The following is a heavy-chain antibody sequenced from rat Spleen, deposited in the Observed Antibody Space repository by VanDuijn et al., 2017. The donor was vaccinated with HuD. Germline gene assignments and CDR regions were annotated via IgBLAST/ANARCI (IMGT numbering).Heavy chain of an antibody. J-gene: IGHJ1*01. CDR1: GFSLTDYS. V-gene: IGHV2S63*01. Sequence: EVQLKESGPGLVQPSQTLSLTCTVSGFSLTDYSVHWVRQPPGKGLEWMGVMWSGGSTAYNSALKSRLSISRDTSKGQVFLKMNSLQTEDTAIYYCTREGTVSRYFDFWGPGTMVTVSS. D-gene: IGHD1-1*01. CDR3: TREGTVSRYFDF. CDR2: MWSGGST.